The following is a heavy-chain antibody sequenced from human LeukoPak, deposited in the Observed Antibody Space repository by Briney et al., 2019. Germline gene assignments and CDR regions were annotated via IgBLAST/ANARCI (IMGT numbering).Heavy chain of an antibody. CDR1: GGFISSYY. J-gene: IGHJ4*02. CDR2: IHYSGRS. D-gene: IGHD6-19*01. V-gene: IGHV4-59*01. Sequence: SETLSLTCTVSGGFISSYYWNWIRQPPGKGLEWIGYIHYSGRSKYNPSLKSRVTMSVDTPKNQFSLKPSSVTAADTAVYYCATVYNSGWSDYWGQGTLVTVSS. CDR3: ATVYNSGWSDY.